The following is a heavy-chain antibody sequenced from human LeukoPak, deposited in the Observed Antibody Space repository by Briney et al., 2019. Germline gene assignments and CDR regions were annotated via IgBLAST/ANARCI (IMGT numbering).Heavy chain of an antibody. Sequence: SETLSLTCTVSGGSISSYYWSWIRQPPGKGLEWIGYIYYSGSTNYNPSLKSRVTISVDTSKNQFSLKLSSVTAAGTAVYYCARVNGDYTFYYMDVWGKGTTVTVSS. CDR3: ARVNGDYTFYYMDV. CDR1: GGSISSYY. D-gene: IGHD4-17*01. V-gene: IGHV4-59*01. J-gene: IGHJ6*03. CDR2: IYYSGST.